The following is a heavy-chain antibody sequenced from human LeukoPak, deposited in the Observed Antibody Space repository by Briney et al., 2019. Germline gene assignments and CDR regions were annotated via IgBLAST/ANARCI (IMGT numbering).Heavy chain of an antibody. CDR3: ARERGYSGYDYRYYYYGMDV. CDR1: GFTFSSYE. D-gene: IGHD5-12*01. V-gene: IGHV3-48*03. Sequence: PGGSLRLSCAASGFTFSSYEMNWVRQAPGKGLEWVSYISSSGSTIYYADSVKGRFTISRDNAKNSLYLQMNSLRAEDTAVYYCARERGYSGYDYRYYYYGMDVWGQGTTVTVSS. J-gene: IGHJ6*02. CDR2: ISSSGSTI.